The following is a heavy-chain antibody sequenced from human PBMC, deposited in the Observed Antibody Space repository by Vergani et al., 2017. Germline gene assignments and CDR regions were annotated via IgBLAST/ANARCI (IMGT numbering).Heavy chain of an antibody. D-gene: IGHD3-16*01. CDR3: ATDASGGIRLRYFDL. CDR2: INPNSGGT. CDR1: GYTFTGYY. Sequence: QVQLVQSGAEVKKPGASVKVSCKASGYTFTGYYMHWVRQAPGQGLEWMGWINPNSGGTNYAQKFQGRVTMTEDTSTDTAYMELSSLRSEDTAVYYCATDASGGIRLRYFDLWGRGTLVTVSS. J-gene: IGHJ2*01. V-gene: IGHV1-2*02.